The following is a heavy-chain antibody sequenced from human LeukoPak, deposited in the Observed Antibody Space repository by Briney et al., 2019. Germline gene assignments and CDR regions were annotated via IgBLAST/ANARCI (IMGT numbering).Heavy chain of an antibody. J-gene: IGHJ4*02. CDR2: MNPHSGNT. D-gene: IGHD1-26*01. CDR3: ARASSGSYGEY. V-gene: IGHV1-8*01. Sequence: GASVKVSCKASGYTFTSYDINWVRQATGQGLEWVGWMNPHSGNTAYAQKFQGRVTMTRNTSISTAYMELSSLRSEDTAVYYCARASSGSYGEYWGQGTLVTVSS. CDR1: GYTFTSYD.